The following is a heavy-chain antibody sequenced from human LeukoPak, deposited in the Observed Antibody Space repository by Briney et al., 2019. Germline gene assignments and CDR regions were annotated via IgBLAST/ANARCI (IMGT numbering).Heavy chain of an antibody. Sequence: GGSLRLSCAASGFTFSTYAVTWVRQAPGKGLEWVSIITRSGGTYYADSVKGRFTISRDNSKNTLYLQINSLRAEDTAVYDCATWVFLGESGYYDYWGQGTLVTVSS. CDR1: GFTFSTYA. CDR2: ITRSGGT. J-gene: IGHJ4*02. CDR3: ATWVFLGESGYYDY. D-gene: IGHD3-10*01. V-gene: IGHV3-23*01.